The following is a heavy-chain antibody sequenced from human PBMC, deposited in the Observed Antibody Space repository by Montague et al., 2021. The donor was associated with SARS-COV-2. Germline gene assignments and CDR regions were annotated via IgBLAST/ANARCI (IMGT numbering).Heavy chain of an antibody. D-gene: IGHD3-9*01. J-gene: IGHJ6*02. CDR2: IYYSGST. CDR3: ARRLNYDILTGGALQYYYGMDV. CDR1: GGSISSSSYY. V-gene: IGHV4-39*01. Sequence: SETLSLTCTVSGGSISSSSYYWGWIRLPPGKGLEWIGSIYYSGSTYYYPSLKSRVTISVDTSKNQFSLKLSSVTAADTAVYYCARRLNYDILTGGALQYYYGMDVWGQGTTVTVSS.